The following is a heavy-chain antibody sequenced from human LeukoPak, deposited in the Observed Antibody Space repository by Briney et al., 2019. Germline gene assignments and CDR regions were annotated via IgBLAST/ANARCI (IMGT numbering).Heavy chain of an antibody. D-gene: IGHD6-6*01. CDR2: IYPGDSDT. V-gene: IGHV5-51*01. J-gene: IGHJ4*02. CDR1: GYSFTSYW. CDR3: ARLLEWYSSSSGAGY. Sequence: GESLKISCKGSGYSFTSYWIGWVRQMPGKGLEWMGIIYPGDSDTRYSPSFQGQVTISADKSISTAYLQWSSLKASDTAMYYSARLLEWYSSSSGAGYWGQGTLVTVSS.